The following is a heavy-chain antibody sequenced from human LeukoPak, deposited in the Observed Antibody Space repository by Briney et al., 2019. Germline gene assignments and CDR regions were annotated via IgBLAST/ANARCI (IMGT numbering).Heavy chain of an antibody. CDR1: GFTFSSHW. J-gene: IGHJ4*02. CDR2: INSDGSST. CDR3: ARVGITMVRGARGGVYYFDY. D-gene: IGHD3-10*01. Sequence: GGSLRLSCAASGFTFSSHWMHWVRQAPGKGLVWVSRINSDGSSTSYADSVKGRFTISRDNAKNTLYLQMNSLRAEDTAVYYCARVGITMVRGARGGVYYFDYWGQGTLVTVSS. V-gene: IGHV3-74*01.